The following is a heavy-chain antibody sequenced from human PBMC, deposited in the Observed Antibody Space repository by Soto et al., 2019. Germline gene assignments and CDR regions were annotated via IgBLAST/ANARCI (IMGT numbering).Heavy chain of an antibody. J-gene: IGHJ4*02. Sequence: QVQLQESGPGLVKPSQTLSLTCTVSGGSFRSGDYYWSWIRQPPGKGLEWIGYIHYSGATYYNPSRTSRVSISVDTSKNQFSLKLTSVTAADPAVYYCSRAYLRYFDCFDYWGQGTLVTVSS. CDR1: GGSFRSGDYY. V-gene: IGHV4-30-4*01. CDR3: SRAYLRYFDCFDY. CDR2: IHYSGAT. D-gene: IGHD3-9*01.